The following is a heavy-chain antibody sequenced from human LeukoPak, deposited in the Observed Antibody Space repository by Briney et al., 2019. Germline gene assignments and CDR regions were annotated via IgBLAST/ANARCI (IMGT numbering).Heavy chain of an antibody. CDR1: GGSISSGGYY. V-gene: IGHV4-31*03. Sequence: SETLSLTCTVSGGSISSGGYYWSWIRQHPGKGLEWIGYIYYSGSTYYNPSLKSRVTISVDTSKNQFSLKLSSVTAADTAVYYRARTTVTLYLWGMDVWGQGTTVTVSS. J-gene: IGHJ6*02. CDR2: IYYSGST. CDR3: ARTTVTLYLWGMDV. D-gene: IGHD4-17*01.